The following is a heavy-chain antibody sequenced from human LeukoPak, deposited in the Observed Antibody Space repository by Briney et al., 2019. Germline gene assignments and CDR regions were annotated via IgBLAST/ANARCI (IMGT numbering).Heavy chain of an antibody. J-gene: IGHJ6*02. D-gene: IGHD6-13*01. CDR2: IYYSGST. CDR1: GGSISSSSYY. CDR3: ARYIAAAGTYYYYYYGMDV. V-gene: IGHV4-39*01. Sequence: PSETLSLTCTVSGGSISSSSYYWGWIRQPPGKGLEWIGSIYYSGSTYYNPSLKSRVTISVDTSKNQFSLKLSSVTAADTAVYYCARYIAAAGTYYYYYYGMDVWGQGTTVTVCS.